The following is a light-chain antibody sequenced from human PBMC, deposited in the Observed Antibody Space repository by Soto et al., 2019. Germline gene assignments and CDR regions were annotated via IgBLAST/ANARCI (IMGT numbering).Light chain of an antibody. CDR3: QQRSNWPLT. Sequence: EIMLTQSPATLSLSPGERATLSCRASQSVSSYLAWYQQKPGQAPRLLIYDASNRATGIPARFSGSGSGTDFTFTISSLEPEDFAVYYCQQRSNWPLTFGGGTKVEIK. CDR1: QSVSSY. J-gene: IGKJ4*01. CDR2: DAS. V-gene: IGKV3-11*01.